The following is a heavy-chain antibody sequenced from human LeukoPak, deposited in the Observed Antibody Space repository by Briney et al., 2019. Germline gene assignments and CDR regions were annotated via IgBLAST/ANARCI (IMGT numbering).Heavy chain of an antibody. V-gene: IGHV3-20*04. CDR2: INWNGGST. Sequence: GGSLRLSCAASGFTFDDYGMSWVRQAPGKGLEWVAGINWNGGSTTYADSVKGRFTISRDNAKNSLYLQMNSLRAEDTALYYCARAFGGSDYYYYYYMDVWGKGTTVTVSS. CDR1: GFTFDDYG. D-gene: IGHD4-23*01. CDR3: ARAFGGSDYYYYYYMDV. J-gene: IGHJ6*03.